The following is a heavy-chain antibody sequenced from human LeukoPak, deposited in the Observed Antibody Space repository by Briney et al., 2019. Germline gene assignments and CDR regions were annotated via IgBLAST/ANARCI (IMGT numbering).Heavy chain of an antibody. D-gene: IGHD6-19*01. CDR2: ISYDGSNK. J-gene: IGHJ4*02. CDR3: AKSLVAGTGVFDY. V-gene: IGHV3-30*18. CDR1: GFTLSSYG. Sequence: GGSLRLSWAGSGFTLSSYGMHWGRQAPGKGLEWVAVISYDGSNKYYADSVKGRFTISRDNSKNTLYLQMNSLRAEDTAVYYCAKSLVAGTGVFDYWGQGTLVTVSS.